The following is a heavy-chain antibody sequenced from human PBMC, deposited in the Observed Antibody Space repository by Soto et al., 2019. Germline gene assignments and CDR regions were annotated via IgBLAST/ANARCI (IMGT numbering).Heavy chain of an antibody. CDR1: GGSIISSSYY. V-gene: IGHV4-39*01. J-gene: IGHJ4*02. D-gene: IGHD5-12*01. Sequence: SETLSLTCTVSGGSIISSSYYWGWIRQPPGKGLEWIGSIYYSGSTYYNPSLKSRVTISVDTSKNQFSLKLSSVTAADTAVYYCARGNPRYSGYVPRAYYFDYWGQGTLLTVSS. CDR2: IYYSGST. CDR3: ARGNPRYSGYVPRAYYFDY.